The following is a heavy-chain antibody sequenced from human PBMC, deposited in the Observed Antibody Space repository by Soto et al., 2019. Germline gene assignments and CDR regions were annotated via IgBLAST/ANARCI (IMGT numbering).Heavy chain of an antibody. D-gene: IGHD2-15*01. Sequence: GGSLILSCAASGFTFSNAWMNWVRQAPGKGLEWVGRIKSKTDGGTTDYAAPVKGRFTISRDDSKNTLYLQMNSLKTEDTAVYYCTTVIGIYYYYGMDVWGQGTTVTVSS. V-gene: IGHV3-15*07. CDR2: IKSKTDGGTT. CDR1: GFTFSNAW. CDR3: TTVIGIYYYYGMDV. J-gene: IGHJ6*02.